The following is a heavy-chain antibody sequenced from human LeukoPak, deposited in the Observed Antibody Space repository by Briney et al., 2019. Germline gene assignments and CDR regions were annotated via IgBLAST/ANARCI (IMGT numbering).Heavy chain of an antibody. V-gene: IGHV1-2*04. CDR2: INPNSGGT. CDR1: GYTFTGYS. Sequence: GASVKVSCKASGYTFTGYSMHWVRQAPGQGLGWLGWINPNSGGTNYAQKFQGWVTMTRDTSISTAYMELSSLRSEDTAVYYCARAGAYSSTWYPLGAFDIWGQGTMVTVSS. J-gene: IGHJ3*02. CDR3: ARAGAYSSTWYPLGAFDI. D-gene: IGHD6-13*01.